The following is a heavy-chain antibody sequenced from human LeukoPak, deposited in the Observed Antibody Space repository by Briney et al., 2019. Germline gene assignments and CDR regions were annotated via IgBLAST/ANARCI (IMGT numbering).Heavy chain of an antibody. V-gene: IGHV3-48*03. J-gene: IGHJ4*02. CDR3: ASGFSSSPYFDY. CDR1: GFTFSSYG. D-gene: IGHD6-6*01. Sequence: GGSLRLSCAASGFTFSSYGMNWVRQGPGKGLDWVSYISASGGTIYYTDPVKGRFTISRDNAKNSLFLQMNSLRDEDTAVYYCASGFSSSPYFDYWGQGTLVTVSS. CDR2: ISASGGTI.